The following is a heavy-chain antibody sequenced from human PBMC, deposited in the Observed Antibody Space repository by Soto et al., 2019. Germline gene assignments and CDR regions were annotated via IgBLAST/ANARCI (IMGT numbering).Heavy chain of an antibody. D-gene: IGHD6-19*01. CDR2: IYPGDSET. CDR3: ARLYSSGRHYYGMYA. Sequence: GESLKISCKGSGYSFTSYHIVWVRQMPGKGLEWMGIIYPGDSETRYSPSLQGQVTMSADKSTSTAYLQWSSLKASDTAMYYCARLYSSGRHYYGMYAWGQEYTVPVSS. V-gene: IGHV5-51*01. J-gene: IGHJ6*02. CDR1: GYSFTSYH.